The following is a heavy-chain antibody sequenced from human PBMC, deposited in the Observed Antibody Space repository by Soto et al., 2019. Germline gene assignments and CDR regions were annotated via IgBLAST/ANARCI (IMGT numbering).Heavy chain of an antibody. D-gene: IGHD2-21*02. V-gene: IGHV1-69*13. CDR2: IIPIFGTS. J-gene: IGHJ4*02. Sequence: SVKVSCKASGGTFISYAISWVRQAPGQGLEWMGGIIPIFGTSNYAQKFQGRVTITADESTSTAYMELSSLRSEDTAVYYCARSAYCGGDCYPPSEYWGQGTMVTVSS. CDR1: GGTFISYA. CDR3: ARSAYCGGDCYPPSEY.